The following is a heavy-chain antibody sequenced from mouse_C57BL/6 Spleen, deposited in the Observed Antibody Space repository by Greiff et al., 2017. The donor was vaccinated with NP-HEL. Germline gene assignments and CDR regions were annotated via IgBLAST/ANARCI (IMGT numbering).Heavy chain of an antibody. CDR3: TLDYSNSYFDY. D-gene: IGHD2-5*01. Sequence: EVHLVESGAELVRPGASVKLSCTASGFNIKDDYMHWVKQRPEQGLEWIGWIDPENGDTEYASKFQGKATITADTSSNTAYQQLSSLTSEDTAVYYCTLDYSNSYFDYWGQGTTLTVSS. J-gene: IGHJ2*01. V-gene: IGHV14-4*01. CDR2: IDPENGDT. CDR1: GFNIKDDY.